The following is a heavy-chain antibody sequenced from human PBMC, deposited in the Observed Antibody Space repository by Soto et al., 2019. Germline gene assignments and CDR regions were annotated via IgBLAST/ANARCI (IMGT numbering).Heavy chain of an antibody. Sequence: SGPTLVNPTETLTLTCTVAGFSFSRGRVGVSWIRQPPGKALEWHAHIFSNDEKSYSTSLMTRVSVSKGTYDNDVVFTMTNMDPVDTATYYCPRIDRARVIWGQGNLVTVSS. V-gene: IGHV2-26*01. CDR1: GFSFSRGRVG. J-gene: IGHJ1*01. D-gene: IGHD2-21*01. CDR3: PRIDRARVI. CDR2: IFSNDEK.